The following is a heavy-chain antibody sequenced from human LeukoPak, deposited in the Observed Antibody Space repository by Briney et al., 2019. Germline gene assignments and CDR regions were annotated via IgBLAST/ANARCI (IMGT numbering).Heavy chain of an antibody. CDR3: ARDPDINSYGSDY. Sequence: PGGSLRLSCAASGFTFSSYWMSWVRQAPGKGLEWVANIKQDGSEKYYVDSVKGRFTISRDNAKNSLYLQMNSLRAEDTAVYYCARDPDINSYGSDYWGQGTLVTVSS. CDR2: IKQDGSEK. V-gene: IGHV3-7*01. J-gene: IGHJ4*02. D-gene: IGHD5-18*01. CDR1: GFTFSSYW.